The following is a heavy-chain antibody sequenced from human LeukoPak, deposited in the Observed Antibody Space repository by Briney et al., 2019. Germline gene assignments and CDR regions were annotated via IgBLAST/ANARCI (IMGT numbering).Heavy chain of an antibody. CDR2: ISGSGGST. CDR3: AKDLSTMVRGVIRGYYFDY. V-gene: IGHV3-23*01. Sequence: GGSLRLSCAASGFTFSSYAMSWVRQAPGKGLEWVSAISGSGGSTYYAYSVKGRFTISRDNSKNALYLQMHSLRAEDTAVYYCAKDLSTMVRGVIRGYYFDYWGQGTLVTVSS. J-gene: IGHJ4*02. D-gene: IGHD3-10*01. CDR1: GFTFSSYA.